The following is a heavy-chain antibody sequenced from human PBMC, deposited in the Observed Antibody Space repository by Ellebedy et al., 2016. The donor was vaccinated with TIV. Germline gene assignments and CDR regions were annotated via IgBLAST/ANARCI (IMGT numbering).Heavy chain of an antibody. V-gene: IGHV3-74*01. Sequence: GESLKISCAASGYTFSSYWMHGVRQAPGKGLVWVSRIYCDGTSTTYADSVKGRFTISRDNAKNSLYLQMHSLRAEDTAFYYCVKGSRAVTVTCFDSWGQGTLFTVSS. D-gene: IGHD4-11*01. CDR2: IYCDGTST. J-gene: IGHJ4*02. CDR3: VKGSRAVTVTCFDS. CDR1: GYTFSSYW.